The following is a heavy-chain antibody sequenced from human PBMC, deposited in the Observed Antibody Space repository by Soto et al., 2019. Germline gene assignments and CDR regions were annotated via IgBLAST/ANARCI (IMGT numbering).Heavy chain of an antibody. CDR3: ARVWGALAPIAGWFGP. J-gene: IGHJ5*02. Sequence: QVQLQESGPGLVKPSGTLSLTRAVSNGSITSGNWWSWVRQPPGKGLEWIGDIYQTGSTNYNPSLRSRVIISVDKSKNNFSLSLSSVTAADTAVYFCARVWGALAPIAGWFGPWGRGILVTVSS. D-gene: IGHD3-16*01. V-gene: IGHV4-4*02. CDR2: IYQTGST. CDR1: NGSITSGNW.